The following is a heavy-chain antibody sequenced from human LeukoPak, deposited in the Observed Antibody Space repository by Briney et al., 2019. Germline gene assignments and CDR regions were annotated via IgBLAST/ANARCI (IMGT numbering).Heavy chain of an antibody. V-gene: IGHV3-21*04. D-gene: IGHD1-26*01. CDR3: ARGGSYLSAFDI. Sequence: TGGSLRLSCAASGFTFSTYTMNWVRQAPGKGLEWVSSISSDSNYIYYADSVKGRFTISRDNSKNTLYLQMNSLRAEDTAVYYCARGGSYLSAFDIWGQGTMVTVSS. J-gene: IGHJ3*02. CDR2: ISSDSNYI. CDR1: GFTFSTYT.